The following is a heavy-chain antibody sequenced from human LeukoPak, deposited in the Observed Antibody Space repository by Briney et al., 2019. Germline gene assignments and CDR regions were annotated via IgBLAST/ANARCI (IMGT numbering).Heavy chain of an antibody. Sequence: PSKTLSLTCTVSGGSISSYYWSWIRQPPGNGLEWIGYIYYSGSTNYNPSLKSRVTISVDTSKNQFSLKLSSVTAADTAVYYCARWCRGTLAPPNDAIDIWGQGTMVTVSS. CDR2: IYYSGST. D-gene: IGHD1-7*01. V-gene: IGHV4-59*01. CDR1: GGSISSYY. J-gene: IGHJ3*02. CDR3: ARWCRGTLAPPNDAIDI.